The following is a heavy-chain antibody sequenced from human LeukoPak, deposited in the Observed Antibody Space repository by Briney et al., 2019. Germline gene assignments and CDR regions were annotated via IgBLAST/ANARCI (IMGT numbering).Heavy chain of an antibody. J-gene: IGHJ4*02. Sequence: SETLSLTCTVSGGSISSGSYYWGWIRQPPGKGLEWIGSIYYSGSTYYNPSLKSRVTISVDTSKNQFSLKLSSVTAADTAVYYCASPSITMVRGVIINDYWGQGTLVTVSS. D-gene: IGHD3-10*01. CDR1: GGSISSGSYY. V-gene: IGHV4-39*01. CDR3: ASPSITMVRGVIINDY. CDR2: IYYSGST.